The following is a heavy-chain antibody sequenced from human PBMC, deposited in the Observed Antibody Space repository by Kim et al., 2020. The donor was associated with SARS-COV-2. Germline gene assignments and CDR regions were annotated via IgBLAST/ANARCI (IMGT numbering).Heavy chain of an antibody. D-gene: IGHD1-7*01. CDR2: IYYSGST. V-gene: IGHV4-59*13. J-gene: IGHJ4*02. Sequence: SETLSLTCTVSGGSISSYYWSWIRQPPGKGLEWIGYIYYSGSTNYNPSLKSRVTISVDTSKNQFSLKLSSVTAADTAVYYCARLVELRGIDYWGQGTLVTVSS. CDR1: GGSISSYY. CDR3: ARLVELRGIDY.